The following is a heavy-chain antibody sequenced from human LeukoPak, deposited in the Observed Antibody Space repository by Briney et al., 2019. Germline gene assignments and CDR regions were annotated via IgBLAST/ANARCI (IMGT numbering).Heavy chain of an antibody. V-gene: IGHV2-5*02. CDR2: INWDDDK. CDR1: GFSLDTSGVG. D-gene: IGHD2-15*01. J-gene: IGHJ4*02. Sequence: SGPTLVKPTQTLTLTCTFSGFSLDTSGVGVGWIRQPPGKALEWLALINWDDDKRYSPSLKSRLTITKDTSKNQVVLTMTDMDPVGTATYYCAHTLRVGYRSGGSCYYQYYYFDYSGQGVLVTVSS. CDR3: AHTLRVGYRSGGSCYYQYYYFDY.